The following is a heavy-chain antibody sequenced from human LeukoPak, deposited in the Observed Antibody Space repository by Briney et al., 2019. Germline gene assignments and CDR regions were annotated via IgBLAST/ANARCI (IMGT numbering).Heavy chain of an antibody. J-gene: IGHJ6*03. D-gene: IGHD3-10*01. CDR2: ISGSDDGT. CDR1: GFTFSTYA. CDR3: AKFGSRLRSYYYYMDV. V-gene: IGHV3-23*01. Sequence: QSGGSLRLSCAASGFTFSTYAMSWVRQIPGKGLEWVSAISGSDDGTYYADSVKGRFTISRDNSRNTLYLQMNTLRAEDTAVYFCAKFGSRLRSYYYYMDVWGKGTTVTISS.